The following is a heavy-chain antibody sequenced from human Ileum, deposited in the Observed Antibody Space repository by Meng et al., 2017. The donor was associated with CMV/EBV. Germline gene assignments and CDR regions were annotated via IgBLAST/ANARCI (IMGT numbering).Heavy chain of an antibody. CDR1: SYY. CDR2: VYFTGST. D-gene: IGHD2-2*02. CDR3: ARATRYCRSSSCYTGAHWFDS. Sequence: SYYWGWVRQPPGKGLEWIGNVYFTGSTFFNPSLKGRVTMSVDTSRDQFSLNLAAMTAADTAVYYCARATRYCRSSSCYTGAHWFDSWGQGTLVTVSS. V-gene: IGHV4-39*07. J-gene: IGHJ5*01.